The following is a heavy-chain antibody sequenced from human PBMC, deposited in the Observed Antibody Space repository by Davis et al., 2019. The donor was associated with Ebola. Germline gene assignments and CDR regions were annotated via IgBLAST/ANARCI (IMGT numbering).Heavy chain of an antibody. CDR1: GGTFSSYA. CDR3: ARAGLLWFREFTNTSKYYYYYGMDV. Sequence: AASVKVSCKASGGTFSSYAISWVRQAPGQGLEWMGGIIPIFGTANYAQKFQGRVTMTRNTSISTAYMELSSLRSEDTAVYYCARAGLLWFREFTNTSKYYYYYGMDVWGQGTTVTVSS. CDR2: IIPIFGTA. V-gene: IGHV1-69*05. J-gene: IGHJ6*02. D-gene: IGHD3-10*01.